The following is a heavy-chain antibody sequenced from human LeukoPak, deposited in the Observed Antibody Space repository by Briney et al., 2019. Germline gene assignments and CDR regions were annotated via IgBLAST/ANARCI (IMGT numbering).Heavy chain of an antibody. CDR2: ISAYNGNT. CDR1: GYTFTSYG. D-gene: IGHD2-15*01. Sequence: ASVKVSCKASGYTFTSYGISWVRQAPGQGLEWMGWISAYNGNTNYAQKLQGRVTMTTDTSTSTAYMELRSLRSDDTAVYYCANIYCSGNSCFHWGQGTLVTVSS. J-gene: IGHJ4*02. CDR3: ANIYCSGNSCFH. V-gene: IGHV1-18*01.